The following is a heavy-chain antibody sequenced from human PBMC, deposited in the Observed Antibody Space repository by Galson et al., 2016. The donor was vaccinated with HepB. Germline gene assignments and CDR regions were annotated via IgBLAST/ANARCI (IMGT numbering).Heavy chain of an antibody. CDR3: VRDHSVVPTTAYNCFDP. D-gene: IGHD4-23*01. J-gene: IGHJ5*01. CDR1: GFAFSSHW. V-gene: IGHV3-74*01. Sequence: SLRLSCAASGFAFSSHWMHWVRQDLGKGLVWVSRINSDGTISNYADSVKGRFTISRDNAKNTLYLQMNSLGAEATAVYFCVRDHSVVPTTAYNCFDPWGRGTLVTVSS. CDR2: INSDGTIS.